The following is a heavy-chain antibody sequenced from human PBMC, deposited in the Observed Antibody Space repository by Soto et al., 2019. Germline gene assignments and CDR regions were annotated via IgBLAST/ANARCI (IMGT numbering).Heavy chain of an antibody. CDR3: VRQRAVAARPVWFDP. Sequence: SETLSLTCTVSGGSISSSSYFWDWIRQPPGKGLEWIGSIHYTGSTYYNPSLQSRVTISVDTSKNQFSLKLTSVTAADTAVYYCVRQRAVAARPVWFDPWGQGTLVTVSS. V-gene: IGHV4-39*01. CDR1: GGSISSSSYF. J-gene: IGHJ5*02. D-gene: IGHD6-6*01. CDR2: IHYTGST.